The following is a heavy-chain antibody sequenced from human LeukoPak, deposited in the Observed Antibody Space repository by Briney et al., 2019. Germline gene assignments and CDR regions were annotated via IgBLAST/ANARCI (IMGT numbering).Heavy chain of an antibody. V-gene: IGHV5-51*01. CDR2: IYPGDPVT. D-gene: IGHD3-3*01. Sequence: GESLKISCKASGYSFSSFWIAWVRQMPGKGLEWMGIIYPGDPVTRYSPSFQGQVTISADKSITTAYLQWSSLKASDTAIYYCARHGYYDFWSGQNWFDPWGQGTLVTVSS. J-gene: IGHJ5*02. CDR1: GYSFSSFW. CDR3: ARHGYYDFWSGQNWFDP.